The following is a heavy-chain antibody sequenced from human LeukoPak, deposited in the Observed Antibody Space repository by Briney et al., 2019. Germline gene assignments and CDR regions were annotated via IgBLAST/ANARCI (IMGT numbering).Heavy chain of an antibody. CDR1: GGTFSSYA. J-gene: IGHJ4*02. D-gene: IGHD3-22*01. CDR2: IIPIFGTA. Sequence: GASVKVSCKASGGTFSSYAISWVRQAPGQGLEWMGGIIPIFGTANYAQKFQGRVTITADESTSTAYVELSSLRSEDTAVYYCAREFSAEDSSGYYYASFDYWGQGTLVTVSS. CDR3: AREFSAEDSSGYYYASFDY. V-gene: IGHV1-69*13.